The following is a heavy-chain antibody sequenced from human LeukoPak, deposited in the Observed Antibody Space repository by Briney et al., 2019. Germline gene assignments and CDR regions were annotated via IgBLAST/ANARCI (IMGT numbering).Heavy chain of an antibody. CDR3: ASEESPGGGDYSHQAY. Sequence: GGSLRLSCAASGFTFSSYAMHWVRQAPGKGLEWVAVMSYDGSNKYYADSVKGRFTISRDNSKNTLYLQMNSLRAEDTAVYYCASEESPGGGDYSHQAYWGQGTLVTVSS. CDR2: MSYDGSNK. J-gene: IGHJ4*02. D-gene: IGHD4-17*01. CDR1: GFTFSSYA. V-gene: IGHV3-30-3*01.